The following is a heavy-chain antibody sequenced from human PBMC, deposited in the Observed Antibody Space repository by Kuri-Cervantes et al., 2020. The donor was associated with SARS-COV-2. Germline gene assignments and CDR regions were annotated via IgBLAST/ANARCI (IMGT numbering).Heavy chain of an antibody. CDR2: IYYTGST. J-gene: IGHJ4*02. CDR3: ARDCSTADCKTFGYY. Sequence: SETLSLTCTVSGGSISDHYWSWIRQPPGKGLEWIGDIYYTGSTSYNPSLKSRVAISVDTSKNQFSLKLTSVTAADTAVYYCARDCSTADCKTFGYYWGRGTLVTVSS. V-gene: IGHV4-59*11. D-gene: IGHD2-2*01. CDR1: GGSISDHY.